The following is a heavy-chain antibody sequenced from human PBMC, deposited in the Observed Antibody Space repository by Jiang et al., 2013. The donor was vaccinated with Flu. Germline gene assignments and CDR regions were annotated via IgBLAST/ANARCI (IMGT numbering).Heavy chain of an antibody. CDR2: ISSSGSTI. J-gene: IGHJ4*02. D-gene: IGHD5-18*01. Sequence: VQLLESGGGLVKPGGSLRLSCAASGLTFSDYYMSWIRQAPGKGLEWVSYISSSGSTIYYADSVKGRFTISWDNAKNSLYLQMNSLRAEDTAVYYCAREGGAVDTAMAPFDYWGQGTLVTVSS. CDR1: GLTFSDYY. CDR3: AREGGAVDTAMAPFDY. V-gene: IGHV3-11*01.